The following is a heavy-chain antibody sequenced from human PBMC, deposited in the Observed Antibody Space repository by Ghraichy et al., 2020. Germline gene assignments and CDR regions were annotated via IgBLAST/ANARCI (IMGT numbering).Heavy chain of an antibody. CDR1: GFTFSSYS. V-gene: IGHV3-48*02. CDR2: ISSSSSTI. J-gene: IGHJ4*02. CDR3: ARETRAGYLFVFYFDY. Sequence: GGSLRLSCAASGFTFSSYSMNWVRQAPGKGLEWVSYISSSSSTIYYADSVKGRFTISRDNAKNSLYLQMNSLRDEDTAVYYCARETRAGYLFVFYFDYWGQGTLVTVSS. D-gene: IGHD3-9*01.